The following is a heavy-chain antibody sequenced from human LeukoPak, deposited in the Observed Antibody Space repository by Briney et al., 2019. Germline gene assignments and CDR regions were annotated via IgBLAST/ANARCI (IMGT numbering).Heavy chain of an antibody. Sequence: GGSLRLSCSASGFTFSSYEMNWVRQAPGKGLEWLSYINSIGTTTHYADSVKGRFTISRDNAKNSLYLQVNSLRAEDTAVYYCARDGGTDYSFDYWGPGTLVTVSS. J-gene: IGHJ4*02. CDR1: GFTFSSYE. CDR2: INSIGTTT. CDR3: ARDGGTDYSFDY. V-gene: IGHV3-48*03. D-gene: IGHD3-10*01.